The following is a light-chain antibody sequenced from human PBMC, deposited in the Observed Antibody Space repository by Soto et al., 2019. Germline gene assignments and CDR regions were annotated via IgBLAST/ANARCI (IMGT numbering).Light chain of an antibody. CDR3: QQRSNWPPTWT. Sequence: EIVLSQSPATLSLSPGERATLSCRASQSVSSYLAWYQHIPGQAPRLLIYDASKRATGIPARFSGSGSVTDFTLTISILEPEDFAVYYCQQRSNWPPTWTFGQGTKVEVK. CDR2: DAS. J-gene: IGKJ1*01. CDR1: QSVSSY. V-gene: IGKV3-11*01.